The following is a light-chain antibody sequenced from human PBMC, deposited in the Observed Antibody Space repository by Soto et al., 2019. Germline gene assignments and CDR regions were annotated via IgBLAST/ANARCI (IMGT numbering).Light chain of an antibody. CDR1: SSSIGSNT. CDR3: AAGDDSLNGVYA. Sequence: QSVLTQPPSASGTPGQRVTISCSGSSSSIGSNTVNWYQQLPGTAPKLLIYSNNQRPSGVPDRFSGSKSGTSASLAISGLQSEDEADYYCAAGDDSLNGVYAFGTGTKVTVL. CDR2: SNN. V-gene: IGLV1-44*01. J-gene: IGLJ1*01.